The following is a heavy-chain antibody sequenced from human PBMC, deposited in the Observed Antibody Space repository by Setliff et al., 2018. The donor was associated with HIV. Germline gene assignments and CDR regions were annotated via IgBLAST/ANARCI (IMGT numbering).Heavy chain of an antibody. CDR1: GFTFSSYW. D-gene: IGHD4-4*01. CDR3: AQITVMGY. V-gene: IGHV3-7*01. J-gene: IGHJ4*02. Sequence: PGGSLRLSCIASGFTFSSYWMSWVRQAPGKGLEWVANIKQDGSDKYYVDSVKGRFTISRDNAKNSLYLQMNSLRAEDTAVYYCAQITVMGYWGQGTLVTVSS. CDR2: IKQDGSDK.